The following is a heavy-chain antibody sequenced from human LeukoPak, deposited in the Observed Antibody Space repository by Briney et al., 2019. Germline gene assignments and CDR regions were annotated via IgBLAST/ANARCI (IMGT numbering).Heavy chain of an antibody. CDR2: IHDSGSS. D-gene: IGHD3-10*01. Sequence: SSETLSLTCTVSGGSISSSPYYWSWIRQHPGKGLEWIGYIHDSGSSYYNPSLKSRVTMSVDTSKNQFFLKLSSVTAADTAVYYSARDSGTYGYSFDYWGRGTLVTVSS. CDR3: ARDSGTYGYSFDY. J-gene: IGHJ4*02. CDR1: GGSISSSPYY. V-gene: IGHV4-31*02.